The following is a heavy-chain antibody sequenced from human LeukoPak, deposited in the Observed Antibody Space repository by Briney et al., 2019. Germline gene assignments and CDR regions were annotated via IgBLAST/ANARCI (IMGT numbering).Heavy chain of an antibody. Sequence: SETLSLTCAVSGGSISSGSCYWGWFRQPPGKGLQWIATYHTGGSTYYNPSLGGRVLISVDTSKNQFSLRLTSVTAADTALYYCARDCDGSYDFNAFDIWGQGTVVTVSS. CDR1: GGSISSGSCY. CDR3: ARDCDGSYDFNAFDI. D-gene: IGHD5-12*01. V-gene: IGHV4-39*07. CDR2: YHTGGST. J-gene: IGHJ3*02.